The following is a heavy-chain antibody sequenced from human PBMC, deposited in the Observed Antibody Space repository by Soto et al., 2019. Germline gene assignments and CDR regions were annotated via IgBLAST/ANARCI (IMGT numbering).Heavy chain of an antibody. V-gene: IGHV5-51*01. Sequence: GESLKISCKGSGYSFTSYWIGWVRQMPGKGLEWMGIIYPGDSDTRYSPSFQGQVTISADKSISTAYLQWSSLKASDTAMYYCARTARYYYDSSGYFFPLDYWGQGTLVTVSS. CDR1: GYSFTSYW. D-gene: IGHD3-22*01. J-gene: IGHJ4*02. CDR2: IYPGDSDT. CDR3: ARTARYYYDSSGYFFPLDY.